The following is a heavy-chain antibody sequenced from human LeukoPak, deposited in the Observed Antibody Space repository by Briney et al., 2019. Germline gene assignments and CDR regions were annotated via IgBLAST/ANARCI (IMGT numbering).Heavy chain of an antibody. D-gene: IGHD3-16*02. CDR3: ASSYPYVWGSYRTFDY. CDR2: INHSGST. J-gene: IGHJ4*02. Sequence: INHSGSTNYNPSLKSRVTISVDTSKNQFSLKLSSVTAADTAVYYCASSYPYVWGSYRTFDYWGQGTLVTVSS. V-gene: IGHV4-34*01.